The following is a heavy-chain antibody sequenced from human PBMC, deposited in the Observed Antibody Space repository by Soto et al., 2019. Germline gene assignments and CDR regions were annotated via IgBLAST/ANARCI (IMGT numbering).Heavy chain of an antibody. V-gene: IGHV3-23*01. Sequence: EVQLLESGGGLVQPGGSLRLSCAASGFTFSNNVMSWVRQAPGKGLEWVSGINDNGGDTYYADSVKGRCTISRYKSKNTMYLQMNSLRAEDTAVYYCAKEVYGAARGDRDVVGQGTTVTVSS. CDR2: INDNGGDT. CDR1: GFTFSNNV. CDR3: AKEVYGAARGDRDV. D-gene: IGHD2-8*01. J-gene: IGHJ6*02.